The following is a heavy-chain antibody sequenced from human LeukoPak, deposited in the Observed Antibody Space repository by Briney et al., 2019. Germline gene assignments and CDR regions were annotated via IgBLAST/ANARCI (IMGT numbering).Heavy chain of an antibody. CDR1: GFTVSNNY. CDR2: IYSGGST. D-gene: IGHD6-13*01. Sequence: GGSLRLSCAASGFTVSNNYMSWVRQAPGKGLEWVSVIYSGGSTYYADSVKGRFTISRDNSKNTLYLQMNSLRAEDTAVYYCARVPYSSSWETYFDYWGQGTLVTVSS. J-gene: IGHJ4*02. V-gene: IGHV3-53*01. CDR3: ARVPYSSSWETYFDY.